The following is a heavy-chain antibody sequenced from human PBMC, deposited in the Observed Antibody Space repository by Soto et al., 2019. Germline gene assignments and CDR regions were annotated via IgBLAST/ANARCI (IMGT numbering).Heavy chain of an antibody. CDR1: GGSFSGYY. CDR2: INHSGST. CDR3: ATRGGGKSMDY. J-gene: IGHJ4*02. V-gene: IGHV4-34*01. D-gene: IGHD3-16*01. Sequence: SETLSLTCAVYGGSFSGYYWSWIRQPPGKGLEWIGEINHSGSTNYNPSLKSRVTISVDTSKNQFSLKLSSVTAADTAVYYCATRGGGKSMDYWGQGTLVTVSS.